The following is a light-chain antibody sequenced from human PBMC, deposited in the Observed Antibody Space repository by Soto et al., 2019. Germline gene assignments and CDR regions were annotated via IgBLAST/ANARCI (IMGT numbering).Light chain of an antibody. CDR2: GAS. J-gene: IGKJ1*01. V-gene: IGKV3-20*01. CDR1: QSISSPY. CDR3: QQYDSWT. Sequence: EIVMTQSPATLSVVPGERATLSCRASQSISSPYLAWYQQKPGQAPRLLIDGASSRATGVPDRFSGSGSGTDFTLTISRLEPEGFAVYYCQQYDSWTFGQGTKVDIK.